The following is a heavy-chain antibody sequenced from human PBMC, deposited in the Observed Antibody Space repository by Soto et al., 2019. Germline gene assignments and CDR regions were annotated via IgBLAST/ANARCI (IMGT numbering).Heavy chain of an antibody. CDR2: TRNKANSYTT. CDR1: GFTFSDHH. J-gene: IGHJ5*02. Sequence: PGGSLRLSCAASGFTFSDHHMYWVRQAPGKGLEWVGRTRNKANSYTTEYAASVKGRFTISRDDSKNSLYLQMNSLKTEDTAVYYCSRDLGSWGQGTLVTVSS. CDR3: SRDLGS. V-gene: IGHV3-72*01.